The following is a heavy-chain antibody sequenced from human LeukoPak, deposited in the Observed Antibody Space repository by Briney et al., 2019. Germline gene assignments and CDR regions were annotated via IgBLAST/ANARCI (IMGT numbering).Heavy chain of an antibody. CDR1: GFTFSSYG. CDR3: AKRHNGATAHIGDFDY. Sequence: GGSLRLSCAASGFTFSSYGMHWVRQAPGKGLEWVAFIRYDGSNKYYADSVKGRFTISRDNSKNTLYPQMNSLRAEDTAVYYCAKRHNGATAHIGDFDYWGQGTLVTVSS. D-gene: IGHD1-26*01. J-gene: IGHJ4*02. CDR2: IRYDGSNK. V-gene: IGHV3-30*02.